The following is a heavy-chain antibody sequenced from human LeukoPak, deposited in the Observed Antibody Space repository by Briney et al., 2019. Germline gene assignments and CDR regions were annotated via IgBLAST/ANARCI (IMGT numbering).Heavy chain of an antibody. Sequence: GASVKVSCKASGYSFTNYGIIWVRQTPGQGLQWMGWISAHNGNTNYAQKLQGRVTLTTDTSTSTVYMELRSLTSDDTAVYYCARAETTLLLHYWGQGTLVTVSS. CDR2: ISAHNGNT. J-gene: IGHJ4*02. D-gene: IGHD4-11*01. V-gene: IGHV1-18*01. CDR3: ARAETTLLLHY. CDR1: GYSFTNYG.